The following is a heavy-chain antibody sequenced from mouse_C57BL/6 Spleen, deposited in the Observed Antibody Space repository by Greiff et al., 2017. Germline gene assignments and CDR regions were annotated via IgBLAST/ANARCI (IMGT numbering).Heavy chain of an antibody. CDR3: ARDDGYHRYFDV. Sequence: EVKLQESGPELVKPGASVKIPCKASGYTFTDYNMDWVKQSHGKSLEWIGDINPNNGGTIYNQKFKGKATLTVDKSSSTAYMELRSLTSEDTAVYYCARDDGYHRYFDVWGTGTTVTVSS. CDR2: INPNNGGT. D-gene: IGHD2-3*01. J-gene: IGHJ1*03. CDR1: GYTFTDYN. V-gene: IGHV1-18*01.